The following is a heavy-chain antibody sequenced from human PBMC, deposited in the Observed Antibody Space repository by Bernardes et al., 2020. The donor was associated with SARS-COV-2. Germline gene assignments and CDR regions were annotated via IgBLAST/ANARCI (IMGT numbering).Heavy chain of an antibody. J-gene: IGHJ6*02. CDR3: TRNYDFWRGYTYYYYAMDV. CDR1: GFTFSSYW. D-gene: IGHD3-3*01. CDR2: IKHDGSEK. V-gene: IGHV3-7*04. Sequence: GGSLRLSCAASGFTFSSYWMNWVRQAPGKGLEWVANIKHDGSEKYYVDSVKGRFTISRDNAKKSLYLQVSSLRAEDTAVYYCTRNYDFWRGYTYYYYAMDVWGPGTMVTVSS.